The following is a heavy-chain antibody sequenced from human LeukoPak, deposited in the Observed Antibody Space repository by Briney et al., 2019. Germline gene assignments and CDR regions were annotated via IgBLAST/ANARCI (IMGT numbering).Heavy chain of an antibody. CDR2: INHSGST. J-gene: IGHJ6*02. CDR3: ARAPVVVVVAATSYYYYYSMDA. Sequence: SETLSLTCAVYGGSFSGYYWSWIRQPPGKGLEWIGEINHSGSTNYNPSLKSRVTISVDTSKNQFSLKLSSVTAADTAVYYCARAPVVVVVAATSYYYYYSMDAWGQGTTVTVSS. D-gene: IGHD2-15*01. V-gene: IGHV4-34*01. CDR1: GGSFSGYY.